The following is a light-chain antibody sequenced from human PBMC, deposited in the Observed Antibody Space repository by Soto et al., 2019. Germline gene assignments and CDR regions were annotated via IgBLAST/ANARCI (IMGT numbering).Light chain of an antibody. CDR1: QGIAKY. CDR2: HAS. Sequence: DTQMTQSPSPLSASVGDRVTITCQASQGIAKYLHWYQQKPGKAPKLLIYHASNLQTGVPSRFSGSGSGTDFTLTISSLQPEDIATYFCQQSDNLPLTFGGGTKVDIK. J-gene: IGKJ4*01. CDR3: QQSDNLPLT. V-gene: IGKV1-33*01.